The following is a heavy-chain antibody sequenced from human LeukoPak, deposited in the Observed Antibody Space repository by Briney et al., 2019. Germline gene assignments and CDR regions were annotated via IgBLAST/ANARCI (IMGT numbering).Heavy chain of an antibody. CDR1: GGTFSSYA. CDR2: IIPIFGTA. J-gene: IGHJ4*02. V-gene: IGHV1-69*13. CDR3: ARPDEDRGYSYGYNY. D-gene: IGHD5-18*01. Sequence: ASVKVSCKASGGTFSSYAISWVRQAPGQGLEWMGGIIPIFGTANYAQKFQGRVTITADESTSTAYMELSSLRSEDTAVYYCARPDEDRGYSYGYNYWGQGTLVTVSS.